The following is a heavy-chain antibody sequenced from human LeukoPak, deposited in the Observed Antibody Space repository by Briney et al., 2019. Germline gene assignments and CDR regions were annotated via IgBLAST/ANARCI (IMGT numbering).Heavy chain of an antibody. D-gene: IGHD4-11*01. J-gene: IGHJ6*03. CDR2: IIPIFGTA. Sequence: SVKVSCKASGGTFSSYAISWVRPAPGQGLEWMGGIIPIFGTANYAQKFQGRVTITTDESTGTAYMELSSLRSEDTAVYYCARAYYSNDYYYYYMDVWGKGTTVTVSS. CDR1: GGTFSSYA. CDR3: ARAYYSNDYYYYYMDV. V-gene: IGHV1-69*05.